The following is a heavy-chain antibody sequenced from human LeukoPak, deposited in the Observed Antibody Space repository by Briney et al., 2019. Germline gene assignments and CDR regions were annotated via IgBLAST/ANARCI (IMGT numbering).Heavy chain of an antibody. CDR3: ARDALWFGELPPYGDDAFDI. D-gene: IGHD3-10*01. V-gene: IGHV1-18*01. J-gene: IGHJ3*02. CDR1: GYTFTSYG. Sequence: ASVKVSCKASGYTFTSYGISWVRQAPGQGLEWMGWISAYNGNTNYAQKLQGRVTMTTDTSTSTAYMELRSLRSDDTAVYYCARDALWFGELPPYGDDAFDIWGQGTMVTVSS. CDR2: ISAYNGNT.